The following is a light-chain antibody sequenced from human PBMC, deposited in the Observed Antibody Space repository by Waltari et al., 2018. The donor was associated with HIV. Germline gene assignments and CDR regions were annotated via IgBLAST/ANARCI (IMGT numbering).Light chain of an antibody. CDR3: QQYYSTPRT. Sequence: DIVMTPSPDSLAVSPGERAPITSTSSQSVLYSSNNKNYLAWYQQKPGQPPKLLIYWASTRESGVPDRFSGSGSGTDFTLTISSLQAEDVAVYYCQQYYSTPRTFGQGTKLEIK. J-gene: IGKJ2*01. CDR2: WAS. V-gene: IGKV4-1*01. CDR1: QSVLYSSNNKNY.